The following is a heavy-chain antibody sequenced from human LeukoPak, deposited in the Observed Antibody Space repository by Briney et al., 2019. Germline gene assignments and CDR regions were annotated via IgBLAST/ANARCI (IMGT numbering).Heavy chain of an antibody. CDR1: GFTFSSYG. J-gene: IGHJ5*02. CDR2: IRYDGSNK. Sequence: PGGSLRLSCAASGFTFSSYGMHWVRQAPGKGLEWVAFIRYDGSNKYYADSVKGRFTISRDNSKNTLYLQMNSLRAEDTAVYYCAKDTWFGELLPLDPWGQGTLVTVSS. CDR3: AKDTWFGELLPLDP. D-gene: IGHD3-10*01. V-gene: IGHV3-30*02.